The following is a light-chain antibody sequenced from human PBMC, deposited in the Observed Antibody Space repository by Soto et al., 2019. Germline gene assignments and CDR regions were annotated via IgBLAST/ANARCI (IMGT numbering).Light chain of an antibody. J-gene: IGKJ1*01. CDR1: QSIDSD. V-gene: IGKV3-15*01. CDR3: QQYSHWRT. CDR2: GAS. Sequence: EIMMMQSPANVSVFPGERATLSCRASQSIDSDLAWYQQKPGHVPRLLIYGASTRATGVPARFSGSGSGTEFTLTIISLQSDDFAVYYCQQYSHWRTFGPGTKVEIK.